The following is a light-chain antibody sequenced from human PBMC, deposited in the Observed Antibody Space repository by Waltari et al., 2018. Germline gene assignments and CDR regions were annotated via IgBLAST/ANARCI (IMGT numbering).Light chain of an antibody. V-gene: IGKV3D-11*01. Sequence: EIVLTQSPGTLSLSPGERVTLSCRASQGVRNSLSWYQQKPGQAPRLLIHDTSNMATGIPARFSGSGSGTDFTLTISSLEPEDFAVYYCQQRSNFGQGTRLDI. CDR3: QQRSN. CDR2: DTS. J-gene: IGKJ5*01. CDR1: QGVRNS.